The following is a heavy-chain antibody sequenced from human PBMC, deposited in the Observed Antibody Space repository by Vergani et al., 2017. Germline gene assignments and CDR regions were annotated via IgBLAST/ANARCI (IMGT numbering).Heavy chain of an antibody. CDR2: IYYSGST. CDR3: AGGNYDFWSGFPWWFDP. V-gene: IGHV4-31*03. Sequence: QVQLQESGPGLVKPSQTLSLTCTVSGGPISSGAYYWSWIRQHPGKGLEWIGYIYYSGSTYYNPSLKSRVTISVDTSKNQFSLKLSSVTAADTAVYYCAGGNYDFWSGFPWWFDPWGQGTLVTVSS. CDR1: GGPISSGAYY. D-gene: IGHD3-3*01. J-gene: IGHJ5*02.